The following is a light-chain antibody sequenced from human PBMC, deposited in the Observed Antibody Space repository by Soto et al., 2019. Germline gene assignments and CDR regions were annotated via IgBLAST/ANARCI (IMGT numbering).Light chain of an antibody. Sequence: QLVLTQSPSASASLGASVKLTCTLSSGHSSYAIAWHQQQPEKGPRYLMKLNSDGSHSTGDGIPDRVSGSSSGAERYLTIASLQSEDEADYYCQTWGTGIRVFGGGTKLTVL. J-gene: IGLJ2*01. V-gene: IGLV4-69*01. CDR3: QTWGTGIRV. CDR2: LNSDGSH. CDR1: SGHSSYA.